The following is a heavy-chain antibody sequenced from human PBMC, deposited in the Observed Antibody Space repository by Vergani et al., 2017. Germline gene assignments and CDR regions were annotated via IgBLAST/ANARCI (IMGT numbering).Heavy chain of an antibody. J-gene: IGHJ3*02. Sequence: EVQLVESGGGLVQPGGSLRLSCAASGFTFSSYAMHWVRQAPGKGLEWVSAISGSGGSTYYADSVKGRFTISRDNSKNTLYLQMSSLRAEDTAVYYCARGRNNWNDVEDAFDIWGQGTMVTVSS. CDR3: ARGRNNWNDVEDAFDI. D-gene: IGHD1-20*01. CDR1: GFTFSSYA. CDR2: ISGSGGST. V-gene: IGHV3-23*04.